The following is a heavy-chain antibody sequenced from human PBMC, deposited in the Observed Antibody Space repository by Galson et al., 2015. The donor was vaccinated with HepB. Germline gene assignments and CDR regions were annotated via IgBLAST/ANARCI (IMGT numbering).Heavy chain of an antibody. CDR1: GFTFSSYS. Sequence: SLRLSCAASGFTFSSYSMNWVRQAPGKGLEWVSSISSSSYIYYADSVKGRFTISRDNAKNSLYLQMNSLRAEDTAVYYCARGVTMVENWFDPWGQGTLVTVSS. V-gene: IGHV3-21*01. CDR3: ARGVTMVENWFDP. D-gene: IGHD3-10*01. CDR2: ISSSSYI. J-gene: IGHJ5*02.